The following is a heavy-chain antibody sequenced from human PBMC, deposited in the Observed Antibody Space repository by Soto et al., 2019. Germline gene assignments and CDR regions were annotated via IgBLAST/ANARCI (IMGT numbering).Heavy chain of an antibody. J-gene: IGHJ4*02. CDR1: GGSISSYH. CDR2: IYYSGST. D-gene: IGHD3-9*01. Sequence: SETLPLTCTVSGGSISSYHWSWIRQPPGKGLEWIGYIYYSGSTNYNPSLKSRVTISVDTSKNQFSLKLSSVTAADTAVYYCATIDYDILTGSPNDYWGQGTLVTVSS. CDR3: ATIDYDILTGSPNDY. V-gene: IGHV4-59*01.